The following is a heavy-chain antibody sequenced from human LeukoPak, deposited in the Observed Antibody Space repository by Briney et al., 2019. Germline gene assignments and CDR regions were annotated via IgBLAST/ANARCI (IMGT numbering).Heavy chain of an antibody. CDR1: GFTFDDYA. D-gene: IGHD6-13*01. V-gene: IGHV3-9*01. J-gene: IGHJ4*02. Sequence: GGSLRLSCGASGFTFDDYAMHWVRQAPGKGLEWVSGISWNSGSIGYADSVKGRFTISRDNAKNSLYLQMNSLRAEDTALYYCAKEGSSWTVFDYWGQGTLVTVSS. CDR2: ISWNSGSI. CDR3: AKEGSSWTVFDY.